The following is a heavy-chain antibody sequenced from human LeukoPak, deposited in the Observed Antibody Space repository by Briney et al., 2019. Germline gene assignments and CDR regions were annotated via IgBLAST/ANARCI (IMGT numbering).Heavy chain of an antibody. V-gene: IGHV3-7*01. CDR2: IKEDGTEK. CDR3: VRESRPGGAMGLYHNLDY. J-gene: IGHJ4*02. D-gene: IGHD1-1*01. CDR1: GFTFSDFW. Sequence: GGSLRLSCAGSGFTFSDFWMTWVRQTPGKGLEWVANIKEDGTEKNLVDSVKGRFAISRDNTKNLLFLEMNNLRGDDTAIYYCVRESRPGGAMGLYHNLDYWGQGTLVAVSS.